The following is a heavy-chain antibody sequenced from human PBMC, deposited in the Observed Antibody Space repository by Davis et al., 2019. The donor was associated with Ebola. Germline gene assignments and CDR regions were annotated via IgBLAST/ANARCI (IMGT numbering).Heavy chain of an antibody. J-gene: IGHJ4*02. Sequence: MPSETLSLTCTVSGDSISSGTFYWSWIRQHPEKGLEWIGNIYYSGSTNYNPSLRGRLSMSVDTSKNQFSLKLTSVTAADTAVYYCARLIPAAGYFDNWGQGTLVTVSS. V-gene: IGHV4-31*03. CDR2: IYYSGST. D-gene: IGHD6-13*01. CDR3: ARLIPAAGYFDN. CDR1: GDSISSGTFY.